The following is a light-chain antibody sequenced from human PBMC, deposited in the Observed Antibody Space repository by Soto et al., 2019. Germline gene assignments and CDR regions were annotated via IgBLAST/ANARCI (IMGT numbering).Light chain of an antibody. V-gene: IGLV2-14*01. CDR1: SSDIGAYNY. CDR2: EVS. Sequence: QSALTQSASVSGSPGQSITISCTGTSSDIGAYNYVSWYQQHPGKAPKLMIYEVSNRPSGVYNRFSGSKSGNTASLTISGLQDEDEAEYYGSSYTGSSTPYVFGSGTKLTVL. CDR3: SSYTGSSTPYV. J-gene: IGLJ1*01.